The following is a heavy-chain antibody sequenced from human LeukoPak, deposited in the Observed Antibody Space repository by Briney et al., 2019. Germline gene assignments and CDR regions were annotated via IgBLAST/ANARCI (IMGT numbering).Heavy chain of an antibody. J-gene: IGHJ4*02. Sequence: GESLRISCKGSGYSFTSYWISWVRQMPGKGLEWMGRIAPSDSYTNYSPSFQGHVTISADKSISTAYLQWSSLKASDTAMYYCARHVGYSSSWVDYWGQGTLVTVSS. CDR1: GYSFTSYW. CDR2: IAPSDSYT. V-gene: IGHV5-10-1*01. CDR3: ARHVGYSSSWVDY. D-gene: IGHD6-13*01.